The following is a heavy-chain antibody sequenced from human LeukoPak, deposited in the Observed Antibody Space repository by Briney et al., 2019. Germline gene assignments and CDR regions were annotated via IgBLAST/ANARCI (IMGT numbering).Heavy chain of an antibody. CDR1: GYSISSGYY. D-gene: IGHD4-17*01. CDR3: ARYGDYGVGLDV. Sequence: SETLSLTCTVSGYSISSGYYWGWIRQPPGKGLEWIGSIYHSGSTYYNPSLKSRVTRSVDTSKNQFSLKLSSVTAADTAVYYCARYGDYGVGLDVWGKGTTVTVSS. CDR2: IYHSGST. J-gene: IGHJ6*04. V-gene: IGHV4-38-2*02.